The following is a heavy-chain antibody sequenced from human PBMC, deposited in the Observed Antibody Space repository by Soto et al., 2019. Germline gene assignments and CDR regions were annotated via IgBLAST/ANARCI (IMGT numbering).Heavy chain of an antibody. V-gene: IGHV3-48*02. CDR1: GFTFSSYS. CDR2: ISSSSSTI. J-gene: IGHJ4*02. Sequence: EVQLVESGGGLVQPGGSLRLSCAASGFTFSSYSMNWVRQAPGKGLEWVSYISSSSSTIYYADSVKGRFTISRDNAKNSLYLQMNSLRDEDTAVYYCARANYYGSPGEFDYWGQGTLVTVSS. CDR3: ARANYYGSPGEFDY. D-gene: IGHD3-10*01.